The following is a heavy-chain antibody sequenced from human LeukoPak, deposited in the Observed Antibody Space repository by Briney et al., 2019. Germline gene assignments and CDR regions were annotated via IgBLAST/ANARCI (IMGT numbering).Heavy chain of an antibody. CDR2: LTGSGGST. V-gene: IGHV3-23*01. CDR1: GFTFSSCA. D-gene: IGHD1-26*01. CDR3: AKGQGVGAFDF. Sequence: GGSLRLSCAASGFTFSSCAMSWVRQAPGKGLEWVSALTGSGGSTYYADSVKGRFTISRDNSRNTLYLQMNSLRAEDTAVYYCAKGQGVGAFDFWGQGTMVTVSS. J-gene: IGHJ3*01.